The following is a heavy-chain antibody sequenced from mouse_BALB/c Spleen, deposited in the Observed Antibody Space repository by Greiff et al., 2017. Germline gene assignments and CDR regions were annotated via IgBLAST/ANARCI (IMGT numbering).Heavy chain of an antibody. V-gene: IGHV5-17*02. Sequence: EVMLVESGGGLVQPGGSRKLSCAASGFTFSSFGMHWVRQAPEKGLEWVAYISSGSSTIYYADTVKGRFTISRDNPKNTLFRQMTSLRSEDTAMYYCAREHYGNYPIAYWGQGTLVTVSA. D-gene: IGHD2-1*01. CDR3: AREHYGNYPIAY. J-gene: IGHJ3*01. CDR2: ISSGSSTI. CDR1: GFTFSSFG.